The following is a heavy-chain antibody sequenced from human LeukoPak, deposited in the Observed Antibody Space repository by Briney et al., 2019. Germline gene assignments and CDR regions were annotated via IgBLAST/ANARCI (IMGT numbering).Heavy chain of an antibody. CDR1: GYIFTAYY. CDR3: ARGEIDGPDFDQ. J-gene: IGHJ4*02. Sequence: GASMNVSCKASGYIFTAYYMHWVRQATGQGLERMGWINANSGGINYAQKFQGRVTMTRDTSITTAYMEVSGLRSDDTAVYFCARGEIDGPDFDQWGQGTLVTVSS. D-gene: IGHD5-24*01. V-gene: IGHV1-2*02. CDR2: INANSGGI.